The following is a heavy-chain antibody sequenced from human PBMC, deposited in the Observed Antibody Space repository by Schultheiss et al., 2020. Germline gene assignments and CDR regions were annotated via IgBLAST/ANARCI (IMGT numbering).Heavy chain of an antibody. CDR1: GGSVSSGSYY. V-gene: IGHV4-30-2*01. Sequence: SQTLSLTCTVSGGSVSSGSYYWSWIRQPPGKGLEWIGYIYHSGSTYYNPSLKSRVTISVDRSKNQFSLKLSSVTAADTAVYYCARTNNGNIDYWGQGTLVNVSS. CDR2: IYHSGST. CDR3: ARTNNGNIDY. D-gene: IGHD5-24*01. J-gene: IGHJ4*02.